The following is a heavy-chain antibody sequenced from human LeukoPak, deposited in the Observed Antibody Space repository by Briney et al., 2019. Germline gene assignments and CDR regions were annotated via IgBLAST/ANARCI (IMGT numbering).Heavy chain of an antibody. CDR2: ISSSSSTI. Sequence: PGGSLRLSCAASGFTFNSYNMNWVRQAPGKGLEWVSYISSSSSTIYYADSAKGRFTISRDSAKTSLFLQMNSLRDEETGVYYCARAYSSSSGRDAFDSWGLGTLVTVSS. CDR1: GFTFNSYN. CDR3: ARAYSSSSGRDAFDS. D-gene: IGHD6-6*01. J-gene: IGHJ3*02. V-gene: IGHV3-48*02.